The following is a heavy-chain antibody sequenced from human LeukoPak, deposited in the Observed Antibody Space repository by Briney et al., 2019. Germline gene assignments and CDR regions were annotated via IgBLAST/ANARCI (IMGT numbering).Heavy chain of an antibody. CDR3: TRDKREYSYGSDYFDY. V-gene: IGHV3-49*04. CDR1: GFRFGDYA. J-gene: IGHJ4*02. CDR2: IRSKAYGGTT. D-gene: IGHD5-18*01. Sequence: GGSLRLSCTASGFRFGDYAMSWVRQAPGKGLEWVGLIRSKAYGGTTDYAASVKDRFIISRDDSKTIVHLQMNSLKTEDTAVYYCTRDKREYSYGSDYFDYWGQGTLVTVSS.